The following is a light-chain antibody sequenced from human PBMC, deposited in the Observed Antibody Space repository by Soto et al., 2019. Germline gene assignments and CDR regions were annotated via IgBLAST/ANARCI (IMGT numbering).Light chain of an antibody. J-gene: IGLJ2*01. CDR2: DVS. CDR1: SSDVGGYNY. V-gene: IGLV2-14*01. CDR3: SSYTSSTVV. Sequence: QSALTQPASVSGSPGPSITISCTGTSSDVGGYNYVSWYQQHPGKAPKLMIYDVSNRPSGVSNRFSGSNSGNTASLTISGLQAEDEADYYCSSYTSSTVVFGGGTKLTVL.